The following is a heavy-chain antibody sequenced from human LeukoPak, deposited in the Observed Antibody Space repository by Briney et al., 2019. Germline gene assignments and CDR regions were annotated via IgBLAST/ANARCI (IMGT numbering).Heavy chain of an antibody. CDR1: GYTFTSYA. CDR3: ARDRSSRGYSGYDSFDY. V-gene: IGHV1-3*01. D-gene: IGHD5-12*01. CDR2: INAGNGNT. Sequence: ASVKVSCKASGYTFTSYAMHWVRQAPGQRLEWMGWINAGNGNTKFSQKFQGRVTITRDTSASTAYMELSSLRSEDTAVYYCARDRSSRGYSGYDSFDYWGQGTLVTVSS. J-gene: IGHJ4*02.